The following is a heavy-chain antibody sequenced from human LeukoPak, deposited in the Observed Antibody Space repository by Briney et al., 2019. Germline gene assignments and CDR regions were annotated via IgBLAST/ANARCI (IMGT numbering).Heavy chain of an antibody. CDR2: IYYSGSA. V-gene: IGHV4-39*07. CDR1: GGSINSTFYY. J-gene: IGHJ6*02. Sequence: SETLSLTCTVSGGSINSTFYYWAWIRQPPGKGLEWIGSIYYSGSAYYNPSLKSRVTLSVDTSENQFSLKLSSVTAADTAVYYCARAHSIASYYYGVDVWGQGTTVTVSS. D-gene: IGHD2/OR15-2a*01. CDR3: ARAHSIASYYYGVDV.